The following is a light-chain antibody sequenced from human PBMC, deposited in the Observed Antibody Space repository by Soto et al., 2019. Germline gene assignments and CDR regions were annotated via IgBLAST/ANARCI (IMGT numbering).Light chain of an antibody. CDR3: AAWDDSLTGSWV. CDR2: SNS. J-gene: IGLJ3*02. V-gene: IGLV1-44*01. Sequence: QSVLTQPPSASGTPGQRVTISCSGSSSNLGQNPVHWYQQLPGTAPKLLIYSNSYRPSGVPDRFSGSKSGTSASLAISGLQSEDEADYSCAAWDDSLTGSWVFGGGTQLTVL. CDR1: SSNLGQNP.